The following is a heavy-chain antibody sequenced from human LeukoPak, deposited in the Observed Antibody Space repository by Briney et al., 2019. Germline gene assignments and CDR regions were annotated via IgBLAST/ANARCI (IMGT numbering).Heavy chain of an antibody. D-gene: IGHD3-10*01. J-gene: IGHJ4*02. CDR3: AKDRPTITMVRGAKYYFDY. V-gene: IGHV3-23*01. CDR2: ISGSGGST. CDR1: GSTFSSYA. Sequence: GGSLRLSCAASGSTFSSYAMSWVRQAPGKGLEWVSAISGSGGSTCYADSVKGRFTISRDNSKNTLYLQMNSLRAEDTAVYYCAKDRPTITMVRGAKYYFDYWGQGTLVTVSS.